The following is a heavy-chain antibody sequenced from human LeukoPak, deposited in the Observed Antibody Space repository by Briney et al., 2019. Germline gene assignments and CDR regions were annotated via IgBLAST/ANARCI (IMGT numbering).Heavy chain of an antibody. CDR3: AKVDSSGYYYRLYGMDV. Sequence: ASVKVSCKVSGCTLTELSMHWVRQAPGKGLEWMGGFDPEDGETIYAQKFQGRVTMTEDTSTDTAYMELSSLRSEDTAVYYCAKVDSSGYYYRLYGMDVWGQGTTVTVSS. J-gene: IGHJ6*02. V-gene: IGHV1-24*01. CDR1: GCTLTELS. D-gene: IGHD3-22*01. CDR2: FDPEDGET.